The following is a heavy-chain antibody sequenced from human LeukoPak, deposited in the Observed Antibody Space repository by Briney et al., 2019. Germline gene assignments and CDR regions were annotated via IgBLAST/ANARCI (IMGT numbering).Heavy chain of an antibody. V-gene: IGHV7-4-1*02. D-gene: IGHD2-15*01. Sequence: ASVKVSCKASGYTFTSYAMNWVRHAPGQGLEWMGWINTNTGNPTYAQGFTGRVVFSLDTSVSTAYLQISSLKAEDTAMYYCAREAVVAATPAGYYYYYMDVWGKGTTVTISS. CDR2: INTNTGNP. CDR1: GYTFTSYA. J-gene: IGHJ6*03. CDR3: AREAVVAATPAGYYYYYMDV.